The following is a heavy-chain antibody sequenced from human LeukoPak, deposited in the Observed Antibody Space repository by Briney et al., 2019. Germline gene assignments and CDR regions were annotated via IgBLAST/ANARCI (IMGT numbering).Heavy chain of an antibody. CDR3: ARVVVYDYGDHLGTFDI. V-gene: IGHV4-38-2*01. CDR1: GYYINSAYY. J-gene: IGHJ3*02. D-gene: IGHD4-17*01. Sequence: SETLSLTCGVPGYYINSAYYWGWIRQPPGKGLEWIGSVYHNGNTYYNPSLKSRVTISVDTSKNQFSLKLTSVTAADTAVYYCARVVVYDYGDHLGTFDIWGQGTMVTVSS. CDR2: VYHNGNT.